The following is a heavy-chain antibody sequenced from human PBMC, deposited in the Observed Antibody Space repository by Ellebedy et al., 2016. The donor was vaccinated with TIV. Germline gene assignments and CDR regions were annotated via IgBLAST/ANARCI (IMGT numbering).Heavy chain of an antibody. V-gene: IGHV3-7*01. Sequence: GESLKISCSASGFTFGSYWMNWVRQAPGKGLEWVANIKQDGSEKYYVDSVKGRFTISRDNAKNSLYLQMNSLRAEDTAVYYRARGTHLPGLDIWGQGTMVTVSS. CDR2: IKQDGSEK. CDR1: GFTFGSYW. J-gene: IGHJ3*02. CDR3: ARGTHLPGLDI.